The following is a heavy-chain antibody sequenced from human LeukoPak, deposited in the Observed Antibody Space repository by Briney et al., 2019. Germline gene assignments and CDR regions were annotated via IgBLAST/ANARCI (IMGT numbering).Heavy chain of an antibody. CDR2: IYSGGST. Sequence: PGGSLRLSCAASGFTVSSNYMSWVRQAPGKGLEWVSVIYSGGSTYYADSVKGRFTISRDNSKNTLYLQMNSLSAEDTAVYYCATMGHYDSSGYYYFDYWGQGTLVTVSS. J-gene: IGHJ4*02. CDR3: ATMGHYDSSGYYYFDY. V-gene: IGHV3-66*02. CDR1: GFTVSSNY. D-gene: IGHD3-22*01.